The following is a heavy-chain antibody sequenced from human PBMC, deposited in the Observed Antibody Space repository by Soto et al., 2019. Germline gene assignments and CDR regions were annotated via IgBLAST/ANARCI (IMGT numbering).Heavy chain of an antibody. CDR1: GFTFDDYA. Sequence: EVQLVESGGGLVQPGRSLRLSCAASGFTFDDYAMHWVRQAPGKGREWVSGISWNSGSIGYADSVKGRLTISRDNAKNSLYLQMNSLRAEDTALYYCAKSSRYRATTYGAFGDWGQGTLVTVSS. CDR3: AKSSRYRATTYGAFGD. D-gene: IGHD3-10*02. CDR2: ISWNSGSI. V-gene: IGHV3-9*01. J-gene: IGHJ4*02.